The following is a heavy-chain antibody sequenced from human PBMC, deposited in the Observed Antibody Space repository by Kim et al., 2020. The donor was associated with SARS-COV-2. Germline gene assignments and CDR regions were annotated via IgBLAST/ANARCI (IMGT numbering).Heavy chain of an antibody. CDR1: GGSISSYY. D-gene: IGHD3-22*01. Sequence: SETLSLTCTVSGGSISSYYWSWIRQPPGKGLEWIGYIYYSGSTNYNPSLKSRVTISVDTSKNQFSLKLSSVTAADTAVYYCARSRSAWSYYDSSGSFDYWGQGTLVTVSS. CDR2: IYYSGST. V-gene: IGHV4-59*01. J-gene: IGHJ4*02. CDR3: ARSRSAWSYYDSSGSFDY.